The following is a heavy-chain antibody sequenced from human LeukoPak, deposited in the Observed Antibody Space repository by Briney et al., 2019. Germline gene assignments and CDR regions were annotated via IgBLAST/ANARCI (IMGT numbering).Heavy chain of an antibody. Sequence: NPLETLSLTCTVSGGSISSSPYYWGWIRQPPGKGLEWIGNIYYSGSTYYNPSLKTRVTISVDTSKNQFSLKLTSVTAADTAVYYCARHASVDGNWPRPLDYWGQGSLVTVSS. CDR1: GGSISSSPYY. CDR3: ARHASVDGNWPRPLDY. J-gene: IGHJ4*02. V-gene: IGHV4-39*01. D-gene: IGHD6-19*01. CDR2: IYYSGST.